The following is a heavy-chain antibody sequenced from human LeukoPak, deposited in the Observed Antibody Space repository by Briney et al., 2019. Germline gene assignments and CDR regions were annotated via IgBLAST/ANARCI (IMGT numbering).Heavy chain of an antibody. CDR3: AVGDDYYDSSGYFGQVDY. D-gene: IGHD3-22*01. Sequence: ASVKVSCKASGYTFTSYAMNWVRQAPGQGLEWMGWINPNSGGTNYAQKFQGRVTMTRDTSISTAYMELSRLRSDDTAVYYCAVGDDYYDSSGYFGQVDYWGQGTLVTVSS. V-gene: IGHV1-2*02. CDR1: GYTFTSYA. J-gene: IGHJ4*02. CDR2: INPNSGGT.